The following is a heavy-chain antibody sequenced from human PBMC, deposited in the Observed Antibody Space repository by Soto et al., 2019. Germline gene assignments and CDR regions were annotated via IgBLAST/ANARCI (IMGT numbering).Heavy chain of an antibody. CDR1: GFTFSDHY. CDR2: IRSKANSYTT. V-gene: IGHV3-72*01. J-gene: IGHJ6*02. CDR3: ATAPSKAGYYYGLDV. Sequence: PGGSLRLSCAASGFTFSDHYMDWVRQAPGKGLEWVGRIRSKANSYTTEYAASVKGKFAISRDDSKNSLYLQMNSLKTEDTAVYFCATAPSKAGYYYGLDVWGQGTTVTVSS. D-gene: IGHD3-10*01.